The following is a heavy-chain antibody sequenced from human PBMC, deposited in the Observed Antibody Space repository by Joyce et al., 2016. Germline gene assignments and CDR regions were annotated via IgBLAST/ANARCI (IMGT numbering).Heavy chain of an antibody. V-gene: IGHV2-5*02. CDR3: ARSTDASGIFFDY. Sequence: QITLKESGPTVVKPTQTLTLTCTFSGFSLSTRGVGVGWIRQPPGKALEFLSVIYWDDDKRYSPFWKSSPTSTKDTSRNRVFLRGSTMNPVDTATYYCARSTDASGIFFDYWGQGILVTVSS. D-gene: IGHD3-10*01. CDR1: GFSLSTRGVG. CDR2: IYWDDDK. J-gene: IGHJ4*02.